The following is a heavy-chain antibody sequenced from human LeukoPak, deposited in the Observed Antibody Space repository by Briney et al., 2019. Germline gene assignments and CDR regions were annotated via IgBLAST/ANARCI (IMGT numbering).Heavy chain of an antibody. CDR2: IYRAGDT. Sequence: GGSLRLSCAASGFTLSNYDMHWVRQGTGEGLERVSMIYRAGDTYYPDSVKGRFTVSRDYAKNSFYLQMNSLRAGDTAVYYCAREMSGSNDAFDIWGQGTMVTVSS. D-gene: IGHD3-10*01. CDR3: AREMSGSNDAFDI. J-gene: IGHJ3*02. V-gene: IGHV3-13*01. CDR1: GFTLSNYD.